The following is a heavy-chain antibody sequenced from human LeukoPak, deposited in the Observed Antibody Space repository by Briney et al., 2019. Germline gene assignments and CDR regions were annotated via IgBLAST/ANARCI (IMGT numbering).Heavy chain of an antibody. V-gene: IGHV3-20*04. CDR3: ARVNSDYYDSSGYYY. Sequence: GGSLRLSCAASGFTFSSYGMHWVRQAPGKGLEWVSGINWNGVSTGYADSVKGRFTISRDNAKNSLYLQMNNLRAEDTALYYCARVNSDYYDSSGYYYWGQGTLVTVSS. CDR2: INWNGVST. D-gene: IGHD3-22*01. CDR1: GFTFSSYG. J-gene: IGHJ4*02.